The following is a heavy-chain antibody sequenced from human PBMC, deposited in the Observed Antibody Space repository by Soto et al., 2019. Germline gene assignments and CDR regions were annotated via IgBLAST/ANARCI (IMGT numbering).Heavy chain of an antibody. CDR1: GFTFSDYS. CDR3: ARQAARNYIDS. V-gene: IGHV3-11*01. D-gene: IGHD6-6*01. Sequence: GSLRLSCVASGFTFSDYSMSWMRQAPGKGLEWLAFIDSRGRTLSYADSVRGRFTISRDNAEDSVYLQMDSLRADDTAVYYCARQAARNYIDSWGQGKSVTVSS. CDR2: IDSRGRTL. J-gene: IGHJ4*02.